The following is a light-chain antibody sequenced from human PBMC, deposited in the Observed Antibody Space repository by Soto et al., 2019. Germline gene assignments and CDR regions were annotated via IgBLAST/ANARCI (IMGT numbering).Light chain of an antibody. Sequence: DIPMTQSPSSLSASVGDRVTITCRASQGISSFVAWYQQKPGKVPRLLISGASTLQSGVPSRFSGSGSGTDFNLTITSLQPEDVATYYCQKYSSVITFGQGTRLEIK. V-gene: IGKV1-27*01. CDR2: GAS. CDR1: QGISSF. CDR3: QKYSSVIT. J-gene: IGKJ5*01.